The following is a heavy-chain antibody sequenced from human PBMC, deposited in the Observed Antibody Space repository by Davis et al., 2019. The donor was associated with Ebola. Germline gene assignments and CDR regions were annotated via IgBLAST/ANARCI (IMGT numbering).Heavy chain of an antibody. CDR1: GFTFSSNA. D-gene: IGHD2/OR15-2a*01. J-gene: IGHJ4*02. V-gene: IGHV3-23*01. CDR2: ISGSGGST. Sequence: GESPKPSRAASGFTFSSNAIRRVRQAQGKGLEWVSAISGSGGSTYYADSVKGRFTISRDNSKNTLYLQMNSLRAEDTAVYYCGRGLSGDYWGQGTLVTVSS. CDR3: GRGLSGDY.